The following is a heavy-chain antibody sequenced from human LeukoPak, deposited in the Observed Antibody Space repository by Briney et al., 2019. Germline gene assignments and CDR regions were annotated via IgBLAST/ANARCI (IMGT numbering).Heavy chain of an antibody. J-gene: IGHJ5*02. CDR1: GYSFTSYW. D-gene: IGHD2-2*02. CDR3: ARLPSVAVPAAIGHH. Sequence: GESLKISCNGSGYSFTSYWIGWVRQMPGKGLEWMGIIYPGDSHTRYSPSFQGQVTISADKSISTAYLQWSSLKASDTAMYYCARLPSVAVPAAIGHHWGQGTLVTVSS. CDR2: IYPGDSHT. V-gene: IGHV5-51*01.